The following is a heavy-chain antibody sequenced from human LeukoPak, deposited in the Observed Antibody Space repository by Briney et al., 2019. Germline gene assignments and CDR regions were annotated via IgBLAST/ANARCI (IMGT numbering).Heavy chain of an antibody. Sequence: EGSLRLSCAASGFTFSSYAMSWVRQAPGKGLEWVSAISGSGGSTYYADSVKGRFTISRDNSKNTLYLQMNSLRAEDTAVYYCAKETGLGTAMVTYYYYGMDVWGQGTTVTVSS. D-gene: IGHD5-18*01. J-gene: IGHJ6*02. CDR1: GFTFSSYA. V-gene: IGHV3-23*01. CDR2: ISGSGGST. CDR3: AKETGLGTAMVTYYYYGMDV.